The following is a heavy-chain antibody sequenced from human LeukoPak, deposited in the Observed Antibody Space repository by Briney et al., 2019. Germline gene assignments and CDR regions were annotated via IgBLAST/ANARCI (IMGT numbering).Heavy chain of an antibody. CDR2: FDPEDGET. Sequence: ASVKVSCKVSGYTLTELSMHWVRQAPGKGLEWMGRFDPEDGETIYAQKFQGRVTMTADTSTDTAYMELSSLRSEDTAVYYCATEGKMVRGVYTDYWGQGTLVTVSS. CDR3: ATEGKMVRGVYTDY. CDR1: GYTLTELS. D-gene: IGHD3-10*01. J-gene: IGHJ4*02. V-gene: IGHV1-24*01.